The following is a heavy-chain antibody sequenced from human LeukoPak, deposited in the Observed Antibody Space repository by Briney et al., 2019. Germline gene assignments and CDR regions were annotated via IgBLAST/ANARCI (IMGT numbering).Heavy chain of an antibody. J-gene: IGHJ4*02. D-gene: IGHD3-10*01. V-gene: IGHV3-30*02. CDR1: GFTFSGYG. CDR2: VRYDSSNK. CDR3: AKFGSGSYRMSFDY. Sequence: GGSLRLSCAASGFTFSGYGMHWVRQAPGKGLEWVAFVRYDSSNKYYADSVKGRFTISRDNSKNTLYLQMNSLRAEDTAVYYCAKFGSGSYRMSFDYWGQGTLVTVSS.